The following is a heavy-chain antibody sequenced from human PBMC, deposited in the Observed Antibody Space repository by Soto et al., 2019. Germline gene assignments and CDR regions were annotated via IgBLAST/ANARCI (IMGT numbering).Heavy chain of an antibody. J-gene: IGHJ5*02. CDR3: AKDPGIVVVPAAMGEGYWFDP. CDR2: ISYDGSNK. CDR1: GFTFSSYG. V-gene: IGHV3-30*18. Sequence: QVQLVESGGGVVQPGRSLRLSCAASGFTFSSYGMHWVRQAPGKGLEWVAVISYDGSNKYYADSVKGRFTISRDNSKNTLDLQMNSLRAEDTAVYYCAKDPGIVVVPAAMGEGYWFDPWGQGTLVTVSS. D-gene: IGHD2-2*01.